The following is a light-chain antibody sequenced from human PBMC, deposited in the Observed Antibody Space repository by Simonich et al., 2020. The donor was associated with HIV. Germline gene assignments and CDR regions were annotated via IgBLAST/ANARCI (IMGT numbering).Light chain of an antibody. V-gene: IGKV1-9*01. CDR2: AAS. J-gene: IGKJ4*01. Sequence: DIQLTQSPSFLSASVGDRVTITCRASQVISTYLAWYQQKPGNAPKLLIYAASTLQSGVPSRFSGSGSGTEVTLTISSLQPDDFATYYCQQYNGYSLTFGGGTKVEIK. CDR1: QVISTY. CDR3: QQYNGYSLT.